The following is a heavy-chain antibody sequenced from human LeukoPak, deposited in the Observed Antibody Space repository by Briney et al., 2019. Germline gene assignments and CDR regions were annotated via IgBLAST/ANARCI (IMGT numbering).Heavy chain of an antibody. CDR1: GSTFSDEY. CDR3: ARDGAYSASNF. CDR2: VSNSGSSI. V-gene: IGHV3-11*01. D-gene: IGHD6-13*01. Sequence: PGGSLRLSCAASGSTFSDEYMSWIRQAPGKGLEWISCVSNSGSSIYYADSVKGRFSISRDNVKNSLYLQMNSLRVEDTAVYYCARDGAYSASNFWGQGTMVAVSS. J-gene: IGHJ3*01.